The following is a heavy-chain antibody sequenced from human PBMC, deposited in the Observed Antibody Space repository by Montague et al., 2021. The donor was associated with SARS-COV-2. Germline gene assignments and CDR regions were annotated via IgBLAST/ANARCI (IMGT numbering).Heavy chain of an antibody. V-gene: IGHV4-34*01. Sequence: SETLSLTCAVYGGSFSGSYWTWIRQSPGKGLEWIGEINNRGSVNYSPSLKSRVTTSVDTSRNQFSLKVTSVTAADTAVYYCARERWNIVIMPPVEYGMDVWGQGTTVTVSS. CDR1: GGSFSGSY. CDR2: INNRGSV. J-gene: IGHJ6*02. D-gene: IGHD2/OR15-2a*01. CDR3: ARERWNIVIMPPVEYGMDV.